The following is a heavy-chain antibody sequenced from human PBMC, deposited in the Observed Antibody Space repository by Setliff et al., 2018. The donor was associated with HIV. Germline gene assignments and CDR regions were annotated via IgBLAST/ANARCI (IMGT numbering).Heavy chain of an antibody. CDR3: ATSGSYHGPLI. J-gene: IGHJ1*01. CDR2: ISSSGSSI. CDR1: GFTLTHYE. D-gene: IGHD1-26*01. Sequence: GGSLRLSCAASGFTLTHYEMKGVRQAPGKGREWVSYISSSGSSIYYADSVKGRFTISRDNAKNSLYLQMNSLRAEDTAVYFCATSGSYHGPLIWGQGALVTVSS. V-gene: IGHV3-48*03.